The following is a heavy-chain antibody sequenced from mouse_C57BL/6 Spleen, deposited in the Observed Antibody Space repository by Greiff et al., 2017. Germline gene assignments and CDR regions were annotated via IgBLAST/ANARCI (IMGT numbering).Heavy chain of an antibody. Sequence: VQLQQSGAELVKPGASVKLSCKASGYTFTSYWMHWVKQRPGQGLEWIGMIHPNSGSTNYNEKFKSKATLTVDKSSSTAYMQLSSLTSEDSAVYYCASSTMVTTCAYWGQGTLVTVSA. CDR2: IHPNSGST. D-gene: IGHD2-2*01. V-gene: IGHV1-64*01. CDR3: ASSTMVTTCAY. CDR1: GYTFTSYW. J-gene: IGHJ3*01.